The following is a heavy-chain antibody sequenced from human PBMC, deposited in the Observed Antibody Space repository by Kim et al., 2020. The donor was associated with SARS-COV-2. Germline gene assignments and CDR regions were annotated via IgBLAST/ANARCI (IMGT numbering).Heavy chain of an antibody. CDR1: GFTFSSYN. D-gene: IGHD6-6*01. Sequence: GGSLRLSCAASGFTFSSYNMNWVRQAPGKGLEWVSSISSSSSYIYYADSVKGRFTISRDNAKNSLYLQMNSLRAEDTAVYYCARDERDVLDYWGQGTLVTVSS. J-gene: IGHJ4*02. CDR2: ISSSSSYI. V-gene: IGHV3-21*01. CDR3: ARDERDVLDY.